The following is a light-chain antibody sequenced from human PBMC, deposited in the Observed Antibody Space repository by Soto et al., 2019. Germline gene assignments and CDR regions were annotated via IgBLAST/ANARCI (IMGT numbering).Light chain of an antibody. CDR3: QQYGSSRT. CDR2: GVS. V-gene: IGKV3-20*01. J-gene: IGKJ1*01. CDR1: QSVSSSY. Sequence: EIVLTQSPGTLSLSPGERATLSCRASQSVSSSYLAWYQQQPGQAPRLLIYGVSSRATGIPDRFSGSGSGTDFTLTITRLEPEDFAVYYCQQYGSSRTFGQGTKVEIK.